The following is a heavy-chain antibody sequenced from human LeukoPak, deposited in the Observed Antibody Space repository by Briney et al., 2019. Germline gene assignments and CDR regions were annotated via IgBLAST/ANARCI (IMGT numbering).Heavy chain of an antibody. V-gene: IGHV1-2*06. CDR3: AREDIRYFDWLYNYYYYGMDV. J-gene: IGHJ6*02. CDR2: INPNSGGT. D-gene: IGHD3-9*01. CDR1: GYTFTGYY. Sequence: GASVKVSCKASGYTFTGYYMHWVRQASGQGLEWMGRINPNSGGTNYAQKLQGRVTMTRDTSISTAYMELSRLRSDDTAVYYCAREDIRYFDWLYNYYYYGMDVWGQGTTVTVSS.